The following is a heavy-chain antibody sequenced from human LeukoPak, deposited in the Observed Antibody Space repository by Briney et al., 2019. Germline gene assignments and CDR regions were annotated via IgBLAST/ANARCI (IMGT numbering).Heavy chain of an antibody. V-gene: IGHV1-18*01. CDR1: GYTFTSYG. D-gene: IGHD3-22*01. Sequence: ASVKVSCKASGYTFTSYGISWVRQAPGQGLEWMGWISAYNGNTNYAQKLQGRVTMTTDTSTSTAYMELRSLRPDDTAVYYCALQLNYYDSSGYLYGWGQGTLVTVSS. J-gene: IGHJ4*02. CDR2: ISAYNGNT. CDR3: ALQLNYYDSSGYLYG.